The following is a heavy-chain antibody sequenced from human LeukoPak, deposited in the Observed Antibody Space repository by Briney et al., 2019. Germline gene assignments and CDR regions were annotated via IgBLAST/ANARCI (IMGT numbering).Heavy chain of an antibody. Sequence: SETLSLTCTVSGGSISSSSDYWGWIRQAPGKGLEWIGSIYYHENTYYNPSLKSRVTISVDTSKNQFSLKLSSVTAADTAVYYCARGIGMSGYNSHYYYMDVWGKGTTVTVSS. CDR3: ARGIGMSGYNSHYYYMDV. CDR2: IYYHENT. J-gene: IGHJ6*03. V-gene: IGHV4-39*07. D-gene: IGHD3-3*01. CDR1: GGSISSSSDY.